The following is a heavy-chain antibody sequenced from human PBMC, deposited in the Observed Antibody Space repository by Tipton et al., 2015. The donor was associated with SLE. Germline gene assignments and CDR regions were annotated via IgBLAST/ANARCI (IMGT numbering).Heavy chain of an antibody. Sequence: GLVKPSETLSLTCSVSGGTFRTGSYYWAWIRQSPGKGLEWIGSRYSSGSTYYRPSLKSRVTISVDTPENQFSLKLTSVTAADTALYFCARVPAVYYYYMDVWGQGTTITVSS. CDR1: GGTFRTGSYY. V-gene: IGHV4-39*07. J-gene: IGHJ6*03. D-gene: IGHD2-2*01. CDR2: RYSSGST. CDR3: ARVPAVYYYYMDV.